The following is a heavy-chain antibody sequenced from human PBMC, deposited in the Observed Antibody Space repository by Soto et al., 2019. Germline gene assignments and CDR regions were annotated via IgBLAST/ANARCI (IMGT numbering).Heavy chain of an antibody. J-gene: IGHJ6*02. Sequence: QVQLVQSGSEVKKPGASVTVSCKASGYPFTGYYIHWVRQAPGQGPEWMGWVSPKTGETNCVQKFQGRVTMTPETSTSTAYLELTRLRSDDTAVYYCARRPMWRQVAQDYGMDVWGHGTTVTVS. CDR3: ARRPMWRQVAQDYGMDV. V-gene: IGHV1-2*02. D-gene: IGHD2-15*01. CDR1: GYPFTGYY. CDR2: VSPKTGET.